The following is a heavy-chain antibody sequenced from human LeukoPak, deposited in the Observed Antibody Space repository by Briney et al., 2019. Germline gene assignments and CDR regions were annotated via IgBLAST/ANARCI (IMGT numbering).Heavy chain of an antibody. V-gene: IGHV3-20*04. D-gene: IGHD3-22*01. CDR3: ARASGSGYYFYLDY. Sequence: GGSLRLSCAASGFTFDDHGMSWVRQAPGKGLEWVSGINWNGGSTGYADSVKGRFTISRDNAKNSLYLQMNTLRAEDTALYYCARASGSGYYFYLDYWGQGTLVTVSS. CDR2: INWNGGST. J-gene: IGHJ4*02. CDR1: GFTFDDHG.